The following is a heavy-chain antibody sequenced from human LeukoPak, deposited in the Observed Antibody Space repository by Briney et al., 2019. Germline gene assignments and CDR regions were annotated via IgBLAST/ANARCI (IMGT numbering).Heavy chain of an antibody. CDR2: IYYSGST. CDR1: GGSISSYY. D-gene: IGHD4-17*01. V-gene: IGHV4-59*01. CDR3: ARGNYGDYDTYYFDY. J-gene: IGHJ4*02. Sequence: SETLSLTCTVAGGSISSYYWSWIRQPPGKGLEWIGYIYYSGSTNYNPSLKSRVTISVDTSKNQFSLKLSSVTAADTAVYYCARGNYGDYDTYYFDYWGQGTLVTVSS.